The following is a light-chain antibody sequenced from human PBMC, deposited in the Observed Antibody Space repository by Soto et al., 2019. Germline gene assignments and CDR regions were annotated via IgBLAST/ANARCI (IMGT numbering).Light chain of an antibody. CDR3: QESYSTPWT. J-gene: IGKJ1*01. CDR1: QSISSY. Sequence: DIQITQSPSSLSASEGDRVTITCRTSQSISSYLNWYQQRPGKAPKLLIYAASSLQSGVPSRFSGGGSGTDFTLTISSLQPVDFATYYCQESYSTPWTFGQGTKVEIK. V-gene: IGKV1-39*01. CDR2: AAS.